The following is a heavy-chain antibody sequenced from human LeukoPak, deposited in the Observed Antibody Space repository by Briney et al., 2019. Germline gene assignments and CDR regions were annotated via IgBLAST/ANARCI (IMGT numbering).Heavy chain of an antibody. CDR3: ARGGGGGSPLMLVSPFDY. D-gene: IGHD3-16*01. V-gene: IGHV1-18*01. CDR1: GYNFTIYG. CDR2: ISAHDGNT. J-gene: IGHJ4*02. Sequence: ASVKVSCKASGYNFTIYGVTWVRQAPGQGLEWMGWISAHDGNTNYVQKLQGRVTMTTDTATSTAYMELRSLRSDDTAVYYCARGGGGGSPLMLVSPFDYWGQGTLVTVSS.